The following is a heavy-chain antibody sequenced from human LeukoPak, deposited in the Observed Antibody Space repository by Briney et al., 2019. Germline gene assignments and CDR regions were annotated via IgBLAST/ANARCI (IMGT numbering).Heavy chain of an antibody. CDR2: ISAYNGST. CDR1: GYTFTSYG. V-gene: IGHV1-18*01. J-gene: IGHJ4*02. Sequence: ASVKVSCKASGYTFTSYGISWVRQAPGQGLEWMGWISAYNGSTNYAQKLQGRVTMTTDTSTSTAYMELRSLRSDDTAVYYCARDGPRYCSSTSCYHGFDYWGQGTLVTVSS. CDR3: ARDGPRYCSSTSCYHGFDY. D-gene: IGHD2-2*01.